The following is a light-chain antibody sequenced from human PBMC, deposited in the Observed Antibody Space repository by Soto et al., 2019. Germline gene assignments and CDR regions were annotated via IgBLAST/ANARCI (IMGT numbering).Light chain of an antibody. Sequence: DIQMTQSPSSLSASVGDRVTITCRASQAISNYLAWYQQKPGKAPTLLIHAASTLQSGVSSRFSGSGSGTDFTLTIGSLQPEDVATYYCQQSYSTPYTFGQGTKLEIK. CDR2: AAS. CDR3: QQSYSTPYT. CDR1: QAISNY. J-gene: IGKJ2*01. V-gene: IGKV1-27*01.